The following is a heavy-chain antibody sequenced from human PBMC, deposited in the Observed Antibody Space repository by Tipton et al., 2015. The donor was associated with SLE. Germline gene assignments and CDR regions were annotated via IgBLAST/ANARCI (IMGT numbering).Heavy chain of an antibody. CDR2: IYHSGST. CDR1: GYSISSGYY. J-gene: IGHJ4*02. Sequence: TLSLTCAVSGYSISSGYYWGWIRQPPGKGLEWIGSIYHSGSTYYNPSLKSRVTISVDTSKNQFSLKLSSVTAADTAVYYCARDLSGSFDYWGQGTLVTVSS. D-gene: IGHD1-26*01. CDR3: ARDLSGSFDY. V-gene: IGHV4-38-2*01.